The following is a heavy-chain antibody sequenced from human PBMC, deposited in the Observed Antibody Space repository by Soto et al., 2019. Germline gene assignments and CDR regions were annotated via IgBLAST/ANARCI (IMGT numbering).Heavy chain of an antibody. J-gene: IGHJ4*02. CDR1: GGTFSNDI. Sequence: QVQLVQSGAEVKKPGSSVKVSCKASGGTFSNDIITWVRQAPGQGLEWMGRIIPLLDIANYAQKFQGRVTMTADKSTSTADMELNSLRSEDTAVYYCVRDSPIGSTYSGYDGIDYWGQGTLVTVAS. V-gene: IGHV1-69*08. D-gene: IGHD5-12*01. CDR3: VRDSPIGSTYSGYDGIDY. CDR2: IIPLLDIA.